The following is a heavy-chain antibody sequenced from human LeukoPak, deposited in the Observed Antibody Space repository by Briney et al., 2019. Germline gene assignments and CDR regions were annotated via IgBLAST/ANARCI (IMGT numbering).Heavy chain of an antibody. J-gene: IGHJ4*02. CDR3: ARSVDTAMFNYFDY. CDR2: IIPIFGTA. CDR1: GGTSSSYA. V-gene: IGHV1-69*13. Sequence: ASVKVSCKASGGTSSSYAISWVRQAPGQGLEWMGGIIPIFGTANYAQKFQGRVTITADESTSTAYMELSSLRSEDTAVYYCARSVDTAMFNYFDYWGQGTLVTVSS. D-gene: IGHD5-18*01.